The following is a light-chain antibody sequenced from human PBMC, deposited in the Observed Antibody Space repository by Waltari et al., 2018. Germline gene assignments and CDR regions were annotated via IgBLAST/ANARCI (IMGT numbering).Light chain of an antibody. CDR1: QSVAGC. CDR2: DAS. Sequence: ILLTQSPTSLAWSPGDTSTLSCRASQSVAGCLAWYQQRPGQPPRLLIYDASNRATGVPARFRGSGSGTDFTLTISSLEAEDFAVYYCQQRSNWTPHTFGQGARLEIK. CDR3: QQRSNWTPHT. V-gene: IGKV3-11*01. J-gene: IGKJ2*01.